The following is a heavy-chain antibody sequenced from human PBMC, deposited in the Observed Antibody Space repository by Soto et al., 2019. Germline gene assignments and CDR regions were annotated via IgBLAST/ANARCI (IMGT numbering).Heavy chain of an antibody. Sequence: QVQLQESGPGLVKPSGTLSLTCTVSCDSINYKNWWSWLRQPPGKRLEWIGDIYHTGRTSYNPSLMSRVTMSVDPSKNQCSLKVTSVSAADTAVYYCARVEVPESSSWHTFDPWGQGTLVTVSS. CDR1: CDSINYKNW. D-gene: IGHD6-13*01. V-gene: IGHV4-4*02. J-gene: IGHJ5*02. CDR3: ARVEVPESSSWHTFDP. CDR2: IYHTGRT.